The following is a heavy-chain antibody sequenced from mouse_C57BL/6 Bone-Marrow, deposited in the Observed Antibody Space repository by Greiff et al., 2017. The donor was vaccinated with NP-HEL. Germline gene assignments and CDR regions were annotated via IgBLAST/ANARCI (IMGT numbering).Heavy chain of an antibody. CDR2: IRSKSNNYAT. Sequence: EVQLVESGGGLVQPKGSLKLSCAASGFSFNTYAMNWVRQAPGKGLEWVARIRSKSNNYATYYADSVKDRFTISRDDSESMLYLQMNNLKTEDTAMYYCVRPLYYSNYRDYWGQGTTLTVSS. V-gene: IGHV10-1*01. CDR1: GFSFNTYA. CDR3: VRPLYYSNYRDY. D-gene: IGHD2-5*01. J-gene: IGHJ2*01.